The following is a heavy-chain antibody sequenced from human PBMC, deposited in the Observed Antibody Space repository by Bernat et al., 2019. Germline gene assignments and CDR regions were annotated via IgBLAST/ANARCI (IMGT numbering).Heavy chain of an antibody. J-gene: IGHJ4*02. Sequence: EVQLVESGGGLVQAGGSLRLSCAASGFTVSNSYMTWVRQAPGKGLEWVSVIYSGGHTYYADSVKGRFTISRDNFKHTLDLQMNSLRAEDTAVYYCARGLYGDPFYWGQGTLVTVSS. CDR3: ARGLYGDPFY. D-gene: IGHD4-17*01. CDR2: IYSGGHT. V-gene: IGHV3-66*01. CDR1: GFTVSNSY.